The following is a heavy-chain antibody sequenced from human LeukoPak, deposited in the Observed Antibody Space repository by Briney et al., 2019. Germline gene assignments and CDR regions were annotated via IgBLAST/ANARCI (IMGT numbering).Heavy chain of an antibody. Sequence: SETLSLTCAVYGGSFSGYYWSWIRQPPGKGLEWIGEINHSGSTNYNPSLKSRVTISVDTSKNQFSPKLSSVTAADTAVYYCARGPTYAFDIWGQGTMVTVSS. CDR2: INHSGST. D-gene: IGHD2/OR15-2a*01. CDR1: GGSFSGYY. CDR3: ARGPTYAFDI. V-gene: IGHV4-34*01. J-gene: IGHJ3*02.